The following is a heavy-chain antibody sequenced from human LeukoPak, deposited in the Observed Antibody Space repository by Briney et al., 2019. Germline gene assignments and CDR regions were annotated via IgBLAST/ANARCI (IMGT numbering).Heavy chain of an antibody. CDR2: INPNSGGT. CDR1: GYTFTGYY. D-gene: IGHD3-22*01. J-gene: IGHJ4*02. V-gene: IGHV1-2*02. Sequence: ASVKVSCKASGYTFTGYYMHWVRQAPGQGLEWMGWINPNSGGTNYAQKFQGRVTMTRDTSISTAYMELSRLRSDDTAVYYCARPDYDSSGYLGYWGQGTLVTVSS. CDR3: ARPDYDSSGYLGY.